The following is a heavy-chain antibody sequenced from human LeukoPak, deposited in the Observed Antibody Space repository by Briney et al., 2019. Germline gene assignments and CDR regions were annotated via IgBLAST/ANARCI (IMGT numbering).Heavy chain of an antibody. Sequence: ASVKVSCKASGGTFSSYAISWVRQAPGQGLEWMGGIIPIFGTANYAQKFQGRVTITADESTSTAYMELSSLRSEDTAVYYCARGGTPAHYYYCMDVWGKGTTVTVSS. V-gene: IGHV1-69*13. D-gene: IGHD1-14*01. CDR3: ARGGTPAHYYYCMDV. J-gene: IGHJ6*03. CDR2: IIPIFGTA. CDR1: GGTFSSYA.